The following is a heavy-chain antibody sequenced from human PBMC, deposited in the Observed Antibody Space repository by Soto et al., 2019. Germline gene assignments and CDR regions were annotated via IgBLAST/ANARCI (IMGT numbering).Heavy chain of an antibody. Sequence: HPGGSLSLSCAASGFTFSSHWMTWVRQGPGKGLEWVSNIDQRGSDKRYVDSVKGRFTISRDNAKNSLYLQMNSLRAEDTAVYYCARLDGGNYGYFDYWGPGTLVTVSS. CDR3: ARLDGGNYGYFDY. CDR1: GFTFSSHW. D-gene: IGHD2-21*02. V-gene: IGHV3-7*01. J-gene: IGHJ4*02. CDR2: IDQRGSDK.